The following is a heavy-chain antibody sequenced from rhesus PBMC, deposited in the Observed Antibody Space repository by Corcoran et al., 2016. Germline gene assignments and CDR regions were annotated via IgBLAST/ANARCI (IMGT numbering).Heavy chain of an antibody. CDR3: AKGFWSDLDH. CDR2: FGLAGDT. J-gene: IGHJ4*01. D-gene: IGHD3-22*01. Sequence: EVQLVESGGGLVQPGGSLRLSWVASGFTFSGAALPWGRPAPGKGLEWISAFGLAGDTYEVDAVKGRFTISRDDARNSLYLQMNSLRAEDSGIYYCAKGFWSDLDHWGRGVLVTVSS. V-gene: IGHV3-72*01. CDR1: GFTFSGAA.